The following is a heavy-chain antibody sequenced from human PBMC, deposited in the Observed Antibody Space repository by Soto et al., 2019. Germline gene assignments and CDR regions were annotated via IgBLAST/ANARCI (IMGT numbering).Heavy chain of an antibody. V-gene: IGHV4-39*01. CDR3: ARGDAGRLPGVGVVVPAAMMRWFDP. J-gene: IGHJ5*02. D-gene: IGHD2-2*01. CDR1: GGPISSSSYY. CDR2: IYYSGST. Sequence: PSETLSLTCTVSGGPISSSSYYWGWIRQPPGKGLEWIGSIYYSGSTYYNPSLKSRVTISVDTSKNQFSLKLSSVTAADTAVYYCARGDAGRLPGVGVVVPAAMMRWFDPWGQGTLVTVSS.